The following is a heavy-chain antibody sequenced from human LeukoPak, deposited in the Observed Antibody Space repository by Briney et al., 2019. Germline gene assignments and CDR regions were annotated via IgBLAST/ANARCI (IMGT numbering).Heavy chain of an antibody. CDR1: GGSISSYY. CDR2: IYYGGST. V-gene: IGHV4-59*01. J-gene: IGHJ4*02. D-gene: IGHD6-13*01. CDR3: ARAPYSSSWYGIGYFDY. Sequence: PSETLSLTCTVSGGSISSYYWSWIRQPPGKGLEWIGYIYYGGSTNYNPSLKSRVTISVDTSKNQFSLKLSSVTAADTAVYYCARAPYSSSWYGIGYFDYWGQGTLVTVSS.